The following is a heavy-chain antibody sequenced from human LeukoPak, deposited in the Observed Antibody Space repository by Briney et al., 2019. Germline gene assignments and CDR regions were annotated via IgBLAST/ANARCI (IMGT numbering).Heavy chain of an antibody. J-gene: IGHJ4*02. CDR1: GFTFSSYG. CDR3: AKFRGSEQLWYRD. Sequence: GGTLRLSCAASGFTFSSYGMSWVRQAPGKGLEWVSAISGSGGSTYYADSVKGRFTISRDNSKNTLYLQMNSLRAEDTAVYYCAKFRGSEQLWYRDWGQGTLVTVSS. CDR2: ISGSGGST. D-gene: IGHD5-18*01. V-gene: IGHV3-23*01.